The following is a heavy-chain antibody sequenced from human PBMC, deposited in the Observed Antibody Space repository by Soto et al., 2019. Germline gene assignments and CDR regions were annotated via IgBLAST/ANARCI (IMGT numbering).Heavy chain of an antibody. CDR1: GFTFSSYW. D-gene: IGHD4-17*01. J-gene: IGHJ3*02. Sequence: GGSLRLSCAASGFTFSSYWMSWVRQAPGKGLEWVANIKQDGNEKYHVDSVKGRFTISRDNAKNSLHLQMNSLRAEDTAMYYCARDAYGDYGAFDIWGLGTMVTVSS. CDR3: ARDAYGDYGAFDI. V-gene: IGHV3-7*01. CDR2: IKQDGNEK.